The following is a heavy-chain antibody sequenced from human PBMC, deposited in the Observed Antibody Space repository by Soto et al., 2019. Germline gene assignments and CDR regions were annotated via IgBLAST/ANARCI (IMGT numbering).Heavy chain of an antibody. Sequence: QVQLVQSGAEVKRPGAAVMVPCKASGCTFTTYLLHWVRPAPGQGLEWMGIINPSGGSTSYALKSQGRVTMTRDTSTSTVYMELSSLRSEDTPVYYCTRDGAICGADWYPKCDFDLWGRGTLVTVSS. CDR2: INPSGGST. D-gene: IGHD2-21*02. V-gene: IGHV1-46*01. J-gene: IGHJ2*01. CDR3: TRDGAICGADWYPKCDFDL. CDR1: GCTFTTYL.